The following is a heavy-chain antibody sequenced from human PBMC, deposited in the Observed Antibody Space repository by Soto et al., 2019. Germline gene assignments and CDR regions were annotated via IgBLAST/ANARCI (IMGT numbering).Heavy chain of an antibody. V-gene: IGHV3-21*01. Sequence: EVQLVESGGGLVKPGGSLRLSCAASGFTFSDYSMKWVRQPPGKGLECVSSISSSITYIVHADAVKGRCTVSKDNAKNSLYLEMNSLRAEDTAVYFCGGVEVGNTFLFDYWGRGTRVTVSS. CDR2: ISSSITYI. J-gene: IGHJ4*02. D-gene: IGHD1-26*01. CDR3: GGVEVGNTFLFDY. CDR1: GFTFSDYS.